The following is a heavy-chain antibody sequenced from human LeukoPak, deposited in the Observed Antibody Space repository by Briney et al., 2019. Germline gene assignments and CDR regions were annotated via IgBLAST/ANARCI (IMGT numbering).Heavy chain of an antibody. Sequence: SETLSLTCAVYGGSFSGYYWSWIRQPPGKGLEWIGYIYYSGSTNYNPSLTSRVTISVDTSKNQFSLKLSTVTAADTAVYYCARLTPSDSSSWYWYFGLWGRGTLVTVSS. V-gene: IGHV4-59*08. CDR1: GGSFSGYY. CDR2: IYYSGST. CDR3: ARLTPSDSSSWYWYFGL. J-gene: IGHJ2*01. D-gene: IGHD6-13*01.